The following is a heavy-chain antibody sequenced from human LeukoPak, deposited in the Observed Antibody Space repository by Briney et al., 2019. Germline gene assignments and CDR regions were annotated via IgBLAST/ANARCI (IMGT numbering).Heavy chain of an antibody. CDR2: ISSSSSYI. CDR3: AKSLATTVIPTDY. V-gene: IGHV3-21*04. J-gene: IGHJ4*02. Sequence: GGSLRLSCAASGFTFSSYSMTWVRQAPGKGLEWVSSISSSSSYIYYADSVKGRFTISRDNAKNSLYLQMNSLRAEDTAVYYCAKSLATTVIPTDYWGQGTLVTVSS. D-gene: IGHD4-17*01. CDR1: GFTFSSYS.